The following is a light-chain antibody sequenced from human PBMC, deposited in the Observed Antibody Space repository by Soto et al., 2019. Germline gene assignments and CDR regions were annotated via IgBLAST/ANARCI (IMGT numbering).Light chain of an antibody. CDR3: CSYAPISTVV. Sequence: QSALTQPASVSGSPGQSITISCTGTSSDVGSYNLVSWYQQHPGKAPKLMIYEDNKRPSGVSNRFSGSKSGNTASLTISGLQDEEAAHYYCCSYAPISTVVFGGGTKLTVL. V-gene: IGLV2-23*01. J-gene: IGLJ3*02. CDR2: EDN. CDR1: SSDVGSYNL.